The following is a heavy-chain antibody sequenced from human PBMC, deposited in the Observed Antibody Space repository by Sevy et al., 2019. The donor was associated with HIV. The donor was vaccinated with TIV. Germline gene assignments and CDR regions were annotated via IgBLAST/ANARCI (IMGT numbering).Heavy chain of an antibody. V-gene: IGHV4-59*01. Sequence: SETLSLTCTVSGASISNYYWSWIRQPPGKGLEWIAYLYYCGRTNYNPSLKSRVTISVDKYKNQFSLKLISVTAADTAVYYCARHSIAARSWYFDLWGRGTLVTVSS. CDR1: GASISNYY. D-gene: IGHD6-6*01. CDR3: ARHSIAARSWYFDL. CDR2: LYYCGRT. J-gene: IGHJ2*01.